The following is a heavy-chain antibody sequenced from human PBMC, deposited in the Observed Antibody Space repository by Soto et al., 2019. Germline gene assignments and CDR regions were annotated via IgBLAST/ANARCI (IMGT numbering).Heavy chain of an antibody. Sequence: PSETLSLTCAVYGGSFSGYYWSWIRQPPGKGLEWIGEINHSGSTNYNPSLKSRVTISVDTSKNQFSLKLSSVTAADTAVYYCARGYSRMGLVNRPKKYYFDYWGQGTLVTVSS. J-gene: IGHJ4*02. V-gene: IGHV4-34*01. D-gene: IGHD6-19*01. CDR1: GGSFSGYY. CDR3: ARGYSRMGLVNRPKKYYFDY. CDR2: INHSGST.